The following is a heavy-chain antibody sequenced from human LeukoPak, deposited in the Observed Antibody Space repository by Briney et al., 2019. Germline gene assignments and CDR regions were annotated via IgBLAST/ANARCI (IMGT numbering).Heavy chain of an antibody. Sequence: GGSLRLSCAASGFTFSSYSMNWVRQAPGKGLEWVSSISSSSSYIYYADSVKGRFTISRDNAKNSLYLQMNSLRAEDTAVYYCARGRIAAAGSFDYWGQGTLVTVSS. J-gene: IGHJ4*02. CDR1: GFTFSSYS. V-gene: IGHV3-21*01. CDR2: ISSSSSYI. D-gene: IGHD6-13*01. CDR3: ARGRIAAAGSFDY.